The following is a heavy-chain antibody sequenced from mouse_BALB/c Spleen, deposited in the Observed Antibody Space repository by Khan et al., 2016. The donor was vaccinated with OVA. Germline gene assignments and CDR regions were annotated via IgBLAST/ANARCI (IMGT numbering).Heavy chain of an antibody. J-gene: IGHJ4*01. Sequence: EVELVESGGGLVKPGGSLKLSCAASGFTFSSYAMSWARQTSAKRLEWAATTSSGGSYTYYPESVKGRFTISAENANKTLYLRKSSLRAEDTAMYYCAGLYPAPAMDYWSQGTAVTVAS. CDR3: AGLYPAPAMDY. CDR2: TSSGGSYT. V-gene: IGHV5-9-3*01. CDR1: GFTFSSYA.